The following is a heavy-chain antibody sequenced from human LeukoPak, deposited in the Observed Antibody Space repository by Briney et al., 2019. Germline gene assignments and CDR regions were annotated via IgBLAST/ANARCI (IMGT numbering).Heavy chain of an antibody. CDR1: GGSFIPYY. CDR2: INHSGST. J-gene: IGHJ4*02. V-gene: IGHV4-34*01. D-gene: IGHD2-21*02. CDR3: ARGGFYCGGDCYVDY. Sequence: PSETLSLTCAVYGGSFIPYYWSWIRQPPGKGLEWIGGINHSGSTNYNPSLKSRVTISVDTSKTQFSLKLISVTAADSAVYYCARGGFYCGGDCYVDYWGQGTLVTVSS.